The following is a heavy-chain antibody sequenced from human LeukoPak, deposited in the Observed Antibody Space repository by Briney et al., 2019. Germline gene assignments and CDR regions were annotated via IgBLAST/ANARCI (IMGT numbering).Heavy chain of an antibody. CDR1: GFTFSSYG. J-gene: IGHJ4*02. V-gene: IGHV3-33*06. Sequence: GGSLRLSCAASGFTFSSYGMHWVRQAPGKGLEWVAVIWYDGSKKYYGDSVKGRFTISRDNSKNTQYLQMNSLRAEDTAVYYCAKGRGYSSSSGIDYWGQGTLVTVSS. CDR2: IWYDGSKK. CDR3: AKGRGYSSSSGIDY. D-gene: IGHD6-6*01.